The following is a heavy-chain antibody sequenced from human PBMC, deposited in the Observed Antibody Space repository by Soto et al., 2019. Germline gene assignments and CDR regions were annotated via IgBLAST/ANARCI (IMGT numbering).Heavy chain of an antibody. Sequence: EVQLVESGGGLVQPGGSLRLSCAASGFTFSSYWMHWVRQAPGKGLVWVSRINSDGSSTSYADSVKGRFTISRDKAKNTLYLQMNSLRAEDTAVYYCASSMTTVTPYYFDYWGQGTLVTVSS. CDR1: GFTFSSYW. CDR3: ASSMTTVTPYYFDY. CDR2: INSDGSST. D-gene: IGHD4-17*01. J-gene: IGHJ4*02. V-gene: IGHV3-74*01.